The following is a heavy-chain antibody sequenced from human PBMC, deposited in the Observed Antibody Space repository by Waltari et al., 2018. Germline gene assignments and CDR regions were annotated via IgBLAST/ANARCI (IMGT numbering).Heavy chain of an antibody. CDR3: ARLRNTWFGGIDF. V-gene: IGHV4-59*01. J-gene: IGHJ4*02. Sequence: QVHLQESGPGLVKPSETLSLTCTVSGGSISSYYWSWIRQPPGKGLEWIGHVYHRGTTNSNPSLSSRVTMSLDASKSQFSLSLSSVTAADTAVYYCARLRNTWFGGIDFWGQGTLVTVSS. CDR1: GGSISSYY. D-gene: IGHD3-10*01. CDR2: VYHRGTT.